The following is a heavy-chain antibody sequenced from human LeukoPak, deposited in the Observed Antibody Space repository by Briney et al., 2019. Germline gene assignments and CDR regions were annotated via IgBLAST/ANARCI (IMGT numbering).Heavy chain of an antibody. D-gene: IGHD3-22*01. CDR3: ARDGAYDDASGYRADF. V-gene: IGHV3-11*01. Sequence: PGGSLRLSCTASGFRFSDYYMNWFRQTPGKGLEWLSYISHSGTTVQYADSVRGRFTVSRDNHENTLYFQMNSLRVEDTALYYCARDGAYDDASGYRADFWGQGTLVTVSS. CDR2: ISHSGTTV. J-gene: IGHJ4*02. CDR1: GFRFSDYY.